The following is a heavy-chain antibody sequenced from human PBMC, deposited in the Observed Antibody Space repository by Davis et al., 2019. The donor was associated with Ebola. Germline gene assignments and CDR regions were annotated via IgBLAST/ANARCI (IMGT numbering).Heavy chain of an antibody. V-gene: IGHV3-66*01. CDR2: IYSGGST. J-gene: IGHJ4*02. D-gene: IGHD5-18*01. Sequence: GESLKISCAASGFTVSSIYMSRVRQAPGKGLEWVSVIYSGGSTYFADSVKGRFTISRDNSQNTLYLQMNSLRAEDTAVYYCARGGLHTAMGAWGQGTLVTVSS. CDR1: GFTVSSIY. CDR3: ARGGLHTAMGA.